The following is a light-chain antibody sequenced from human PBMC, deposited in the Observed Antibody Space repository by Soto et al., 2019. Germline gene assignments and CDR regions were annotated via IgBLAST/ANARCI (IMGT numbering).Light chain of an antibody. CDR1: SSDVGGYNY. Sequence: QSALTQPASVSGSPGQSITISCTGTSSDVGGYNYVSWYQQHPGKAPKLMIYEVSNRPSGVSNRFSGSKSGNTASLTISGPQAEDESYYYCSSDTRSSFDEVFGTGTKLTVL. J-gene: IGLJ1*01. V-gene: IGLV2-14*01. CDR2: EVS. CDR3: SSDTRSSFDEV.